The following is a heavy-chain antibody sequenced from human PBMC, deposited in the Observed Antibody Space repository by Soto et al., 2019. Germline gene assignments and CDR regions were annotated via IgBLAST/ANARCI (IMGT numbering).Heavy chain of an antibody. Sequence: EVQLVESGGGLVRPGGSLRLSCAASGFTFSYYWMHWVRQAPGKGLVWVSRIHSDGSSTTYADFVKGRSIISRDNARNTGALQMNSVRVEDTAVYYCARGDRGAFDLWGQGTVVTVSS. V-gene: IGHV3-74*01. CDR1: GFTFSYYW. CDR3: ARGDRGAFDL. CDR2: IHSDGSST. D-gene: IGHD1-26*01. J-gene: IGHJ3*01.